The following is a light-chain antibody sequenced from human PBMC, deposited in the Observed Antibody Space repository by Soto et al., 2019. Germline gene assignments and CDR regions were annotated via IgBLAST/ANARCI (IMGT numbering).Light chain of an antibody. V-gene: IGLV1-40*01. CDR1: SSNIGAHYD. J-gene: IGLJ1*01. CDR2: GNS. CDR3: SSYTSRSTLV. Sequence: QSVLTQPPSVSGAPGQRVTISCTGSSSNIGAHYDVHWYQQLPGTAPKLLIYGNSNRPSGVPDRFSGSKSGTSASLAITGLQAEDEADYYCSSYTSRSTLVFGTGTKLTVL.